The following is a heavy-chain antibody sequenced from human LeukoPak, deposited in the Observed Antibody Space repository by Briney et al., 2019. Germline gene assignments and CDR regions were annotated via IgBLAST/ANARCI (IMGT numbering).Heavy chain of an antibody. Sequence: SVKVSCKASGGTFSSYAISWVRQAPGQGLKWMGGIIPIFGTANYAQKFQGRVTITTDESTSTAYMELSSLRSEDTAVYYCARTRIDSSGWYWFDPWGQGTLVTVSS. CDR2: IIPIFGTA. CDR1: GGTFSSYA. D-gene: IGHD6-19*01. CDR3: ARTRIDSSGWYWFDP. J-gene: IGHJ5*02. V-gene: IGHV1-69*05.